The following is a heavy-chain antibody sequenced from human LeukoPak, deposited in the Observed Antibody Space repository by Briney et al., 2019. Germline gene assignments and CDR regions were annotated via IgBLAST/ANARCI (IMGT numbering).Heavy chain of an antibody. D-gene: IGHD2-2*02. CDR1: GFTFTTYG. V-gene: IGHV3-30*02. CDR2: VRFDETEK. CDR3: AKGYCTTTNCYTYYYYYMDV. Sequence: PGGSLRLSCAASGFTFTTYGMHWVRQAPGKGLEWVAFVRFDETEKYYADSVKGRFTISRDNSKNTLYLQMNSLRPEDTAVYYCAKGYCTTTNCYTYYYYYMDVWGKGTTVTVSS. J-gene: IGHJ6*03.